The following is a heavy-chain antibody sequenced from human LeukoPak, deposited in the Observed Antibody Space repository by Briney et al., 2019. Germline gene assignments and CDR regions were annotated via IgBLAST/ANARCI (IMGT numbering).Heavy chain of an antibody. CDR1: GYTFTSYD. D-gene: IGHD6-19*01. V-gene: IGHV1-69*05. J-gene: IGHJ2*01. CDR2: IIPIFGTA. CDR3: ARAALAVADGWYFDL. Sequence: ASVKVSCKASGYTFTSYDISWVRQAPGQGLEWMGEIIPIFGTANYAQKFQGRVTITTDESTSTAYMELSSLRSEDTAVYYCARAALAVADGWYFDLWGRGTLVTVSS.